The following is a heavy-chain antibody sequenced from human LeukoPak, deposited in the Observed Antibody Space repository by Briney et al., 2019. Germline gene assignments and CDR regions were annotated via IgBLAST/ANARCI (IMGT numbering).Heavy chain of an antibody. Sequence: SETLSLTCGVSGGSISSSNWWNWVRQPPGKGLEWIGEIYHSGNTNCNPSLESRASISVDNSKNHFSLKLSSVTAADTAVYYCARDLYGMDVWGQGTMVTVSS. V-gene: IGHV4-4*02. J-gene: IGHJ6*02. CDR2: IYHSGNT. CDR1: GGSISSSNW. CDR3: ARDLYGMDV.